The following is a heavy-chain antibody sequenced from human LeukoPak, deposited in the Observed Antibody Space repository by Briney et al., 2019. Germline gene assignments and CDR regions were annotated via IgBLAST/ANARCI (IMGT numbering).Heavy chain of an antibody. CDR1: GDSISSGSYY. CDR3: ARERGYNIRPSGDLLDP. V-gene: IGHV4-61*02. Sequence: SETLSLACTVSGDSISSGSYYWSWIRQPAGKGLEWIGRIYTSEKTNYNPSLKSRVTISVDTSKNQFSLKLSSVTAADTAVYYCARERGYNIRPSGDLLDPWGQGILVTVSS. D-gene: IGHD5-12*01. J-gene: IGHJ5*02. CDR2: IYTSEKT.